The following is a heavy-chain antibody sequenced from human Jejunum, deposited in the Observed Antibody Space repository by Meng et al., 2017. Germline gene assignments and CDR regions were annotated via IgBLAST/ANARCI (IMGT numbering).Heavy chain of an antibody. CDR3: ISYHYDSSGYYESY. CDR2: IRSRPNNYAT. D-gene: IGHD3-22*01. CDR1: GFSFSDSA. V-gene: IGHV3-73*01. Sequence: GESLKISCAASGFSFSDSAMHWVRQASGKRPEWVGRIRSRPNNYATAYAASVKARFTISRDDSKNTAYLQMNSLKTEDTAVYYCISYHYDSSGYYESYWGQGTLVTVSS. J-gene: IGHJ4*02.